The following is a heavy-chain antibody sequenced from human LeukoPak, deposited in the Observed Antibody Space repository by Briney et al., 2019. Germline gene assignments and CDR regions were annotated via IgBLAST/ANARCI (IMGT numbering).Heavy chain of an antibody. V-gene: IGHV5-10-1*01. D-gene: IGHD3-10*01. J-gene: IGHJ5*02. CDR3: ARPLVVRGVIENWFDP. CDR1: GYSFTSYW. CDR2: IDPSDSYT. Sequence: GESLRISCKGSGYSFTSYWISWVRQMPGKGLEWMGRIDPSDSYTNYSPSFQGLVPISADKSISTAYLQWSSLKASDTAMYYCARPLVVRGVIENWFDPWGQGTLVTVSS.